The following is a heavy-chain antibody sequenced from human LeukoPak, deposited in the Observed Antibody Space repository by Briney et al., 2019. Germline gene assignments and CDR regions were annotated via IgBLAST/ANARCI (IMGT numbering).Heavy chain of an antibody. CDR3: ARGSTYYYDSSGSDY. D-gene: IGHD3-22*01. CDR1: GGSFSGYY. Sequence: PSETLSLTCAVYGGSFSGYYWSWIRQPPGKGLEWIGEINHSGSTNYNPSLKSRVTISVDTSKNQFSLKLSSVTAADTAVHYCARGSTYYYDSSGSDYWGQGTLVTVSS. V-gene: IGHV4-34*01. J-gene: IGHJ4*02. CDR2: INHSGST.